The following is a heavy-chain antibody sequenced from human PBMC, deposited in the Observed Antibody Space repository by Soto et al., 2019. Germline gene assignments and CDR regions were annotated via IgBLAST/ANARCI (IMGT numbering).Heavy chain of an antibody. CDR2: IYYSGST. V-gene: IGHV4-31*03. CDR1: GGSISSGGYY. J-gene: IGHJ4*01. Sequence: TLSLTCTVSGGSISSGGYYWSWVRQHPGKGLEWIGYIYYSGSTYYNPSLKSRVTISVDTSKNQFSLKLSSVTAADTAVYYCARVSYYGSGTSHWGHGTLVTVPS. D-gene: IGHD3-10*01. CDR3: ARVSYYGSGTSH.